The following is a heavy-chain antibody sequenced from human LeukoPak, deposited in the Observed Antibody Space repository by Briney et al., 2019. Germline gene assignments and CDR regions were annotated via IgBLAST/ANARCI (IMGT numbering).Heavy chain of an antibody. V-gene: IGHV3-9*01. Sequence: GGSLRLSCAASGFTFDDYAMHWVRQAPGKGLEWVSGISWNSGSIGYADSVKGRFTISRDNAKNSLYLQMNSLRAEDTAVYYCARDKDFGVFFYWGQGTLVTVSS. CDR2: ISWNSGSI. J-gene: IGHJ4*02. D-gene: IGHD3-3*01. CDR3: ARDKDFGVFFY. CDR1: GFTFDDYA.